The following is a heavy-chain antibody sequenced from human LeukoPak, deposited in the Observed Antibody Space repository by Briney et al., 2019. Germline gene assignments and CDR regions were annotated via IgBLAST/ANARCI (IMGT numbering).Heavy chain of an antibody. J-gene: IGHJ4*02. CDR1: GFTFSDYY. V-gene: IGHV3-11*06. CDR2: ISGSSSHI. Sequence: GGSLRLSCAASGFTFSDYYMSWIRQAPGKGLEWISYISGSSSHINYADSVKGRFTISRDNAKKSVYLQMDSLRVEDTAVYYCARDQIGSWWGQGTLVTVSS. D-gene: IGHD6-13*01. CDR3: ARDQIGSW.